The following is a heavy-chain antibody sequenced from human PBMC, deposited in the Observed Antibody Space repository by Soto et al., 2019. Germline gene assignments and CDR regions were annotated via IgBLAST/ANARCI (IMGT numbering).Heavy chain of an antibody. CDR1: GFTFSSYG. V-gene: IGHV3-30*18. CDR3: AKDDPNGFGVDY. CDR2: ISYDGSNK. D-gene: IGHD3-10*01. J-gene: IGHJ4*02. Sequence: QVQLVESGGGVVQPGRSLRLSCAASGFTFSSYGMHWVRQAPGKGLEWVAVISYDGSNKYYADSVKGRFTISRDNSKNTLYLQMNSLRAEDTAVYYCAKDDPNGFGVDYWGQGTLVTVSS.